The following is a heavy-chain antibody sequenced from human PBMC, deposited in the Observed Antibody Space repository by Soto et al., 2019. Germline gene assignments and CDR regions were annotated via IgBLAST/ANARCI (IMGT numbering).Heavy chain of an antibody. CDR3: ARRWGGALDY. J-gene: IGHJ4*02. V-gene: IGHV4-59*08. CDR1: GGSMSSYY. D-gene: IGHD3-16*01. Sequence: QVQLQESGPGLVKPSETLSLTCTVSGGSMSSYYWSWIRQPPGKGLEWIGYIYYSGSTNYNPSLKSRGTISVDTSKNQFSLKLNSVTAADTAVYYCARRWGGALDYWGQVTLVTVSS. CDR2: IYYSGST.